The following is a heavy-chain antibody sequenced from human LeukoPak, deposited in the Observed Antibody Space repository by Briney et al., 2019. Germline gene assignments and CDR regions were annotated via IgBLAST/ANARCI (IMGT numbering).Heavy chain of an antibody. Sequence: PSETLSLTCTVSGGSISSSSYYWGWIRQPPGNGLEWIGSIYYSGSTYYNPSLKSRVTRSVDTSKNQFSLKLSSVTAADTAVYYCARRRATDAAWGQGTLVTVSS. CDR2: IYYSGST. J-gene: IGHJ5*02. CDR1: GGSISSSSYY. CDR3: ARRRATDAA. V-gene: IGHV4-39*01.